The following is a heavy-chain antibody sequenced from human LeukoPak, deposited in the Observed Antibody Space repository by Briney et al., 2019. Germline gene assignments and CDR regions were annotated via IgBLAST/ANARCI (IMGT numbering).Heavy chain of an antibody. CDR2: ISSSSSTI. J-gene: IGHJ4*02. CDR1: GFTFSSYS. Sequence: GGSLRLSCAASGFTFSSYSMNWVRQAPGKGLEWVSYISSSSSTIYYADSVKGRFTISRDNAKNSLYLQMNSLRAEDTAVYYCARARDSSSWFSSDYWGQGTLVTVSS. CDR3: ARARDSSSWFSSDY. D-gene: IGHD6-13*01. V-gene: IGHV3-48*04.